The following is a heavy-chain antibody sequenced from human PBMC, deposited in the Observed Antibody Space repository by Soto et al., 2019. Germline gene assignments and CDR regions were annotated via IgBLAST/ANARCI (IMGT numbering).Heavy chain of an antibody. J-gene: IGHJ2*01. CDR3: ARIDCGGNCYSRSWYFDI. Sequence: PWGSRILSCAGSVFTFSNYWMGWVRQAPGKGLEWVANIRQDGGYKRYLDAVKGRFTISIDNAQNSLYLQMNSLRAEDTAVYYCARIDCGGNCYSRSWYFDIWGRGTLVTAPQ. CDR2: IRQDGGYK. CDR1: VFTFSNYW. D-gene: IGHD2-21*02. V-gene: IGHV3-7*03.